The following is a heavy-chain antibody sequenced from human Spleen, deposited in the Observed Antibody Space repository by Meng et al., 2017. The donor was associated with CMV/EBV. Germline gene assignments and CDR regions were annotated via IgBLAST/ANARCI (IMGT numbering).Heavy chain of an antibody. CDR2: ISYSGST. J-gene: IGHJ4*02. CDR3: ARLREYYDTSGYYYLLDY. CDR1: GGSISSSSYC. Sequence: SETLSLTCTVSGGSISSSSYCWGWIRQPPGKGLEWIGSISYSGSTYYNPSLKSRVTISVDTSKNQFSLNLSSVTAADTAVYYCARLREYYDTSGYYYLLDYWGQGTLVTVSS. D-gene: IGHD3-22*01. V-gene: IGHV4-39*01.